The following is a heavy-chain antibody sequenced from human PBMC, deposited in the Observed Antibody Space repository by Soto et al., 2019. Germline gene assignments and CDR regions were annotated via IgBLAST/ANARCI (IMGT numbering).Heavy chain of an antibody. D-gene: IGHD3-9*01. CDR2: ISYDGSNK. J-gene: IGHJ4*02. V-gene: IGHV3-30-3*01. CDR1: GFTFSSYA. Sequence: GGSLRLSCAASGFTFSSYAMHWVRQAPGKGLEWVAVISYDGSNKYYADSVKGRFTISRDNSKNTLYLQMNSLRAEDTAVYYCARDFRIPEQNDILTGYIDYWGQGTLVTVSS. CDR3: ARDFRIPEQNDILTGYIDY.